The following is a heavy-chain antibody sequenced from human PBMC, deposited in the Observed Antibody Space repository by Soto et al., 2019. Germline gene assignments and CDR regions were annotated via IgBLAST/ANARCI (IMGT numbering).Heavy chain of an antibody. CDR3: ARDLHYYDSSGYYTRVYYYGMDV. Sequence: QVQLQESGPGLVKPSQTLSLTCTVSGGSISSGGYYWSWIRQHPGKGLEWIGYIYYSGSTYYNPSLKSRVTISVDTSKNQFSLKLSSLTAAYTAVYYCARDLHYYDSSGYYTRVYYYGMDVWGQGTTVTVSS. CDR2: IYYSGST. CDR1: GGSISSGGYY. J-gene: IGHJ6*02. V-gene: IGHV4-31*03. D-gene: IGHD3-22*01.